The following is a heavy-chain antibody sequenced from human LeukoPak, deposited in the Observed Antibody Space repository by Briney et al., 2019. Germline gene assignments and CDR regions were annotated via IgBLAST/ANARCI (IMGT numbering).Heavy chain of an antibody. Sequence: GGSLRLSCAASGFTFSSYGMHWVRQAPGKGLEWVAVISYDGSNKYYADSVKGRFTISRDNSKNTLYLQMNSLRAEDTAVYYCAKESTVWGTEKYADYWGQGTLVTVSS. CDR3: AKESTVWGTEKYADY. D-gene: IGHD3-16*01. J-gene: IGHJ4*02. CDR1: GFTFSSYG. V-gene: IGHV3-30*18. CDR2: ISYDGSNK.